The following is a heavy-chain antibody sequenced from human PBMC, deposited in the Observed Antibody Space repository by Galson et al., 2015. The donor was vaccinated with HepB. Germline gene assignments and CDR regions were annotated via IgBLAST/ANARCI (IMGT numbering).Heavy chain of an antibody. CDR1: GFDFRTYA. CDR3: AKYGASSMMVVAPFDS. J-gene: IGHJ4*02. D-gene: IGHD3-22*01. Sequence: SLRLSCAASGFDFRTYAMGWVRQAPGKGLEWVSAIGGSDPSTYYAASVKGRFTISRDNSKDTLDLHLKSLTTEDTALYYCAKYGASSMMVVAPFDSWGRGTLVSVAS. V-gene: IGHV3-23*01. CDR2: IGGSDPST.